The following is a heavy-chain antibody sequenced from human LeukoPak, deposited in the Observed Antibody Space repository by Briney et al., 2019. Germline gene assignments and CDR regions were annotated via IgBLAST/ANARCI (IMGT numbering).Heavy chain of an antibody. CDR3: ARGDAVQQMSHDY. V-gene: IGHV4-59*01. CDR1: GGSINDYY. Sequence: SETLSLTCTVSGGSINDYYWSCIRQPPGKGLEWIAYIYYSGTTHYNPSLKSRVTISLDTSKNQFSLRLNSVTAADTAVYYCARGDAVQQMSHDYWGQGTLVTVSS. D-gene: IGHD6-13*01. J-gene: IGHJ4*02. CDR2: IYYSGTT.